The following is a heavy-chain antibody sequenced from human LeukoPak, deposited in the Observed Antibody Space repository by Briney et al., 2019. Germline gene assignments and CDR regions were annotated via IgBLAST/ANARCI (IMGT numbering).Heavy chain of an antibody. J-gene: IGHJ5*02. V-gene: IGHV4-4*07. Sequence: SETLSLTCTVSGGXISSYYCSWIRQPAGKGLEWIGRIYTSGSTNYNPSLKSRVTMSVDTSKNQFSLKLSSVTAADTAVYYCARVLNRNWFDPWGQGTLVTVSS. CDR2: IYTSGST. CDR1: GGXISSYY. CDR3: ARVLNRNWFDP.